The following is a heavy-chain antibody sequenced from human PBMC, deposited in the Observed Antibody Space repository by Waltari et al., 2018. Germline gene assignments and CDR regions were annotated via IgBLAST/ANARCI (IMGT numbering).Heavy chain of an antibody. Sequence: QVQLQQWGAGLLKPSETLSLTCAVYGGTFNDHYWNWIRQPPGKGLEWIGQINDSGSTNYNPSIRSGVTISGDTSKNQFSLNLSSGTAADTAVYYCASSYYDTSGYSPFDYWGQGTLVTVSS. V-gene: IGHV4-34*01. CDR3: ASSYYDTSGYSPFDY. J-gene: IGHJ4*02. CDR2: INDSGST. D-gene: IGHD3-22*01. CDR1: GGTFNDHY.